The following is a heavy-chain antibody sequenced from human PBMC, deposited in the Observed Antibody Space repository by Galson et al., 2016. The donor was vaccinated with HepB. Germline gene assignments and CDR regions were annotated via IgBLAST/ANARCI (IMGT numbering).Heavy chain of an antibody. CDR2: MYYSGRT. D-gene: IGHD3-22*01. Sequence: TLSLTCTVSGGSISSGGYSWSWIRQHPGKGLEWIGNMYYSGRTYYNPALKSRLTISVDTSRNQFSLRLSSVTAAETALYYCAGLGYHDTSGYYYQFDYWGQGALVAVSS. V-gene: IGHV4-31*03. CDR3: AGLGYHDTSGYYYQFDY. J-gene: IGHJ4*02. CDR1: GGSISSGGYS.